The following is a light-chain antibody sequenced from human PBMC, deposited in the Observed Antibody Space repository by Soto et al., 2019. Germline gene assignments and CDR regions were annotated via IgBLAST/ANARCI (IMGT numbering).Light chain of an antibody. Sequence: QLVLTQSPSDSASLGGSVKLTCTLSSGHSSYAIAWHQQQPEKGPRYLMKLNSDGSHSKGDGIPDRFSGSSSGTERYLTISSLQSEDEADYYCQTWSTGIRVFGGGTKLTVL. CDR2: LNSDGSH. CDR3: QTWSTGIRV. CDR1: SGHSSYA. V-gene: IGLV4-69*01. J-gene: IGLJ3*02.